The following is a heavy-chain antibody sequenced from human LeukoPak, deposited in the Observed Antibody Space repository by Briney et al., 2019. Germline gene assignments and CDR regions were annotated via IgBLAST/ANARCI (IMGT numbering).Heavy chain of an antibody. Sequence: SVKVSCKASGGTFSSYAISWVRQAPGQGLEWMGGIIPIFGTANYAQRFQGRVTITADESTSTAYMELSSLRSEDTAVYYCARAGAYDGDYSNYYFDYWGQGTLVTVSS. CDR3: ARAGAYDGDYSNYYFDY. CDR2: IIPIFGTA. CDR1: GGTFSSYA. D-gene: IGHD4-11*01. J-gene: IGHJ4*02. V-gene: IGHV1-69*13.